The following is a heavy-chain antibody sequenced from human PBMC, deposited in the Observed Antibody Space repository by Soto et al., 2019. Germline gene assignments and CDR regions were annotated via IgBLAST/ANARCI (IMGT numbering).Heavy chain of an antibody. V-gene: IGHV1-69*06. CDR2: TIPVFNTA. CDR3: ARGVYGSGNYYTGPSAFDI. Sequence: QVQLEQSGAEVKKPGSSVKVSCKASGGTLSDHGVAWLRQAPGQGLEWMGGTIPVFNTAKYAQKIQGRVTVTADKFTSIAYMELSSLSSEDTAFYFCARGVYGSGNYYTGPSAFDIWGQGTMVIVSS. D-gene: IGHD3-10*01. J-gene: IGHJ3*02. CDR1: GGTLSDHG.